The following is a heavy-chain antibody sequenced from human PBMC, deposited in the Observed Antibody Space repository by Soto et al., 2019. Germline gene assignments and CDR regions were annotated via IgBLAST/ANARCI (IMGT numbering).Heavy chain of an antibody. J-gene: IGHJ5*02. CDR1: GYTFTNHG. D-gene: IGHD3-3*01. CDR3: ARSSGGNFGIIIEGSNWFDP. CDR2: INPYNANT. Sequence: ASVKVSCKTSGYTFTNHGINWVRQAPGQGLEWMGWINPYNANTNYAQKLQGRITMTRDTSRSTVYMELSSLRSDDTAIYYCARSSGGNFGIIIEGSNWFDPWGQGTLVTVSS. V-gene: IGHV1-18*04.